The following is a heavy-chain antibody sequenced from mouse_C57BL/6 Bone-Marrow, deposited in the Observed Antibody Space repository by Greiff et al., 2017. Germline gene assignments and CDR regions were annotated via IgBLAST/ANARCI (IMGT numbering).Heavy chain of an antibody. Sequence: VQLKESGPGLVKPSQSLSLTCSVTGYSITSGYYWNWIRQFPGNKLEWMGYISYDGSNNYNPSLKNRISITRDTSKNQFFLKLNSVTTEDTATYYCARGDYDYDVDYWGQGTSVTVSS. CDR2: ISYDGSN. D-gene: IGHD2-4*01. V-gene: IGHV3-6*01. CDR3: ARGDYDYDVDY. CDR1: GYSITSGYY. J-gene: IGHJ4*01.